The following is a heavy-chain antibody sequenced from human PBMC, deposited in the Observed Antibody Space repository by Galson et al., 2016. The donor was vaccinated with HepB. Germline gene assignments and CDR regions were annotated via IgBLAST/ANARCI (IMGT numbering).Heavy chain of an antibody. Sequence: PALVKPTQTLTLTCTFSGFSLSTSGVAVGWIRQPPGKALECLALIYWDDDKRYSPSLKSRLTITKDTSKNQVVLTMTNMDPVDTATYYCAREYCTGGTCYLAPFFDYWGQGTLVTVSS. CDR3: AREYCTGGTCYLAPFFDY. J-gene: IGHJ4*02. V-gene: IGHV2-5*02. CDR1: GFSLSTSGVA. CDR2: IYWDDDK. D-gene: IGHD2-15*01.